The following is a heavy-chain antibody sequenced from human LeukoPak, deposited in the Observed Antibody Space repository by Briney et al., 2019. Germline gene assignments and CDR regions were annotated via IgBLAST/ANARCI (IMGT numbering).Heavy chain of an antibody. CDR2: IIPIFGTA. J-gene: IGHJ4*02. V-gene: IGHV1-69*05. Sequence: SVKVSCKASGYTFTSYDINWVRQAPGQGLEWMGGIIPIFGTANYAQKFQGRVTITTDESTSTAYMELSSLRSEDTAVYYCARDRGHEIDYWGQGTLVTVSS. CDR3: ARDRGHEIDY. CDR1: GYTFTSYD.